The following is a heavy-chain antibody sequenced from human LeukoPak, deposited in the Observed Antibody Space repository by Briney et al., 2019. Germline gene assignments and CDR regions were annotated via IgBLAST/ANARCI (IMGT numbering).Heavy chain of an antibody. V-gene: IGHV3-23*01. CDR1: GFPFRSYP. D-gene: IGHD1/OR15-1a*01. J-gene: IGHJ4*02. CDR2: ISGSGGST. CDR3: AKGDGTSRKKEPFDY. Sequence: GGPLRLPCEASGFPFRSYPMTGSRRAPGKGWEGVSAISGSGGSTYYADSVKGRFTISRDNSKNTLYLQMNSLRAEDTAVYYCAKGDGTSRKKEPFDYWGQGTLVTVSS.